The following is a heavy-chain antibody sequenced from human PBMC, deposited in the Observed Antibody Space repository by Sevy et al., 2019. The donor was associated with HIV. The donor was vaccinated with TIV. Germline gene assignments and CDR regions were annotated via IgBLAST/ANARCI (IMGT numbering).Heavy chain of an antibody. CDR1: GFTFSDHY. CDR2: TRNKADGYTT. J-gene: IGHJ4*02. Sequence: GGSLRLSCVASGFTFSDHYMEWVRQAPGKGLEWVGRTRNKADGYTTEYAASVKGRFTISKDESKNPLYVQMNSLKAQDTAVYYCATHAGIAAAGRVFDYWDQGTLVTVSS. D-gene: IGHD6-13*01. CDR3: ATHAGIAAAGRVFDY. V-gene: IGHV3-72*01.